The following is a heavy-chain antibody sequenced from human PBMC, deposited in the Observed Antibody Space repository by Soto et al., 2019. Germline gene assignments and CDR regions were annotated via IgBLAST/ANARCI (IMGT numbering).Heavy chain of an antibody. CDR2: ISYDGSNK. J-gene: IGHJ4*02. CDR3: AKDQGSSWYEIDY. Sequence: PGGSLRLSCAASGFTFSSDGMHWVRQAPGKGLEWVALISYDGSNKYYADSVKGRFTISRDNSKNTLYLQMNSLRAEDTAVYYCAKDQGSSWYEIDYWGQGTLVTVSS. CDR1: GFTFSSDG. V-gene: IGHV3-30*18. D-gene: IGHD6-13*01.